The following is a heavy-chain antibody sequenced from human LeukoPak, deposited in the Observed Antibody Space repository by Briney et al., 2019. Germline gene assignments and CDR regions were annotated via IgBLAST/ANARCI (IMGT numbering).Heavy chain of an antibody. D-gene: IGHD5-18*01. V-gene: IGHV3-30*02. Sequence: GGSLRLSCAASGFTFSSYGMHWVRQAPGKGLEWVAFIRYDGSNKYYADSVKGRYTISRDNSKNTLYLQMNSLRAEDTAVYYCAKERDTAMVTIDYWGQGTLVTVSS. J-gene: IGHJ4*02. CDR1: GFTFSSYG. CDR2: IRYDGSNK. CDR3: AKERDTAMVTIDY.